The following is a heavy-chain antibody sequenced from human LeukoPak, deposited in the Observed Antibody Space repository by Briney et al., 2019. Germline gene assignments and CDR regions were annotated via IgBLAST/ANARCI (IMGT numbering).Heavy chain of an antibody. CDR1: GSTFSDYY. D-gene: IGHD3-3*01. V-gene: IGHV3-11*04. CDR3: ARCGRIYDFWSGYTHYYYYMDV. J-gene: IGHJ6*03. CDR2: ISSSGSTI. Sequence: PGGSLRLSCAASGSTFSDYYMSWIRQAPGKGLEWVSYISSSGSTIYYADSVKGRFTISRDNAKNSLYLQMNSLRAEDTAVYYCARCGRIYDFWSGYTHYYYYMDVWGKGTTVTVSS.